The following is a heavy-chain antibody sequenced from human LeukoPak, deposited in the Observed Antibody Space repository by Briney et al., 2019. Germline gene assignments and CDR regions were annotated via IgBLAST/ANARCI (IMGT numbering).Heavy chain of an antibody. V-gene: IGHV3-30*02. CDR3: AKDLIPLRSSRLLSDP. CDR1: GFTFSNYG. J-gene: IGHJ5*02. D-gene: IGHD6-13*01. Sequence: TGGSLRLSCAASGFTFSNYGIHWVRQAPGKGLEWVAVIWYDGSNKNYADSVKGRFTISRDNSKNTLYLQMNSLRAEDTAVYYCAKDLIPLRSSRLLSDPWGQGTLVTVSS. CDR2: IWYDGSNK.